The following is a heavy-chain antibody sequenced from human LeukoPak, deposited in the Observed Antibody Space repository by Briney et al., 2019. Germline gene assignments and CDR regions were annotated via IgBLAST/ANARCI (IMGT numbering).Heavy chain of an antibody. Sequence: SETLSLTCTVSGGSISSYYWSWIRQPAGKGLEWIGRIYTSGSTNYNPSLKSRVTISVDTSKNQFSLKLSSVTAADTAVYYCARGWSIAAAGPYYYYMDVWGIGTTVTVSS. CDR1: GGSISSYY. D-gene: IGHD6-13*01. J-gene: IGHJ6*03. CDR3: ARGWSIAAAGPYYYYMDV. V-gene: IGHV4-4*07. CDR2: IYTSGST.